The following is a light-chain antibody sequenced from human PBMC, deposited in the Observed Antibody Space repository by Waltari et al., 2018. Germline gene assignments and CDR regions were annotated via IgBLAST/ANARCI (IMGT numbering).Light chain of an antibody. CDR2: ATS. J-gene: IGKJ5*01. V-gene: IGKV1-9*01. CDR1: QGRSNY. CDR3: QQLNSYSLIT. Sequence: DIQLTQSPSLLSASLGDRVTITCRASQGRSNYLAWYQQQPGKAPKLLISATSTLQSGVPSRFSGSGSGTEFTLTISDLQPEDFTTYYCQQLNSYSLITFGQGTRLEIK.